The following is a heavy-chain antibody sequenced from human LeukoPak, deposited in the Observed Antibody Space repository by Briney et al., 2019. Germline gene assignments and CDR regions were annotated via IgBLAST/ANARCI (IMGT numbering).Heavy chain of an antibody. CDR1: GGSISSYY. J-gene: IGHJ6*03. Sequence: PSETLSLTSTVSGGSISSYYWSWIRQPPGKGLEWIGYIYYSGSTNYNPSLKSRVTISVDTSKNQFSLKLSSVTAADTAVYYCARDRTGRGYYYYYYYMDVWGKGTTVTISS. CDR2: IYYSGST. V-gene: IGHV4-59*01. CDR3: ARDRTGRGYYYYYYYMDV. D-gene: IGHD3/OR15-3a*01.